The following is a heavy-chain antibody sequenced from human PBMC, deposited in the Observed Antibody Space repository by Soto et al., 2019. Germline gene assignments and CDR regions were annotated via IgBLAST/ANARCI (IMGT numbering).Heavy chain of an antibody. CDR2: ISYDGNKK. V-gene: IGHV3-30*18. D-gene: IGHD3-16*01. CDR1: GFTFSSYG. Sequence: QVQLVESGGGVVQPGRSLRLSCAASGFTFSSYGMHWVRQAPGKGLEWVALISYDGNKKYYADSVQGRFTISRDKSKNTLYLERNRRRTEEAAVYYWAKELRDYESGDYGFDSWGQGTMVSVSS. J-gene: IGHJ3*02. CDR3: AKELRDYESGDYGFDS.